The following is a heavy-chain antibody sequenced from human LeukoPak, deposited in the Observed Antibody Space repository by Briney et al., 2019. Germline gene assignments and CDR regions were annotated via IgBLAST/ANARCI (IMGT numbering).Heavy chain of an antibody. V-gene: IGHV1-69*04. CDR1: GCTFSSYT. CDR2: IIPILGIA. Sequence: SVKVSCKASGCTFSSYTIIWLRQAPRQGLEWMGRIIPILGIANYAQKFQGRVTITADKSTSTVYMELSSLTSEDTAVYFCSRDRVDFGQTEKYRGDYLHYWGQGALVTVSS. J-gene: IGHJ4*02. CDR3: SRDRVDFGQTEKYRGDYLHY. D-gene: IGHD3-10*01.